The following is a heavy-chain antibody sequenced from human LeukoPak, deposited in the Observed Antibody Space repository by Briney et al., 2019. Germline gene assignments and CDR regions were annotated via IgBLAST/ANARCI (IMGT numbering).Heavy chain of an antibody. D-gene: IGHD4-23*01. CDR3: ARAIGKSEGY. CDR1: GFTFSSHA. V-gene: IGHV3-30*04. CDR2: ISYDGGDK. Sequence: GGSLRLSCAASGFTFSSHAMHWVRQAPGKGLEWVAVISYDGGDKSYADSVKGRSTISRDNSKNTLYLQMNSLRAEDTAVYYCARAIGKSEGYWGQGTLVTVSS. J-gene: IGHJ4*02.